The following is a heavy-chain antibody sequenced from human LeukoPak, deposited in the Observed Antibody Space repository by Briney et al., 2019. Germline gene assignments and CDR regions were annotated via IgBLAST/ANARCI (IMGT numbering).Heavy chain of an antibody. V-gene: IGHV4-34*01. CDR2: INHSGST. CDR3: ARQYYGSGSLNWFDP. CDR1: GGSFSGYY. Sequence: SEALSLTCAVYGGSFSGYYWSWIRQPPGKGLEWIGEINHSGSTNYNPSLKSRVTISVDTSKNQFSLKLSSVTAADTAVYYCARQYYGSGSLNWFDPWGQGTLVTVSS. J-gene: IGHJ5*02. D-gene: IGHD3-10*01.